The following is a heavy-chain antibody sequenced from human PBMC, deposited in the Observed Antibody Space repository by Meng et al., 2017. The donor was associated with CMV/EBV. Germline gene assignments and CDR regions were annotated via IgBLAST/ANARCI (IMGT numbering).Heavy chain of an antibody. CDR3: ARLVQASGYFDY. J-gene: IGHJ4*02. CDR1: GFSLTTTGMR. V-gene: IGHV2-70D*14. CDR2: IDWDDDK. Sequence: SGPTLVKPIQTLTLTCTFSGFSLTTTGMRVCWIRQSPGKALEWLARIDWDDDKFYSTSLKTRLTISKDTSKNQVVLTVTNMAPVDTATYYCARLVQASGYFDYWGQGALVTVSS. D-gene: IGHD2-8*02.